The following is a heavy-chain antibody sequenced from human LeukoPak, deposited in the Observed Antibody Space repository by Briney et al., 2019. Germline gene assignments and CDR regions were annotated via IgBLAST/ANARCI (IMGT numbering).Heavy chain of an antibody. V-gene: IGHV1-69*04. Sequence: SVKVSCKASGYTFTTYYIHWVRQAPGQGLEWMGRIIPILGIANYAQKFQGRVTITADKSTSTAYMELSSLRSEDTAVYYCARERYSSSSWGAFDIWGQGTMVTVSS. CDR1: GYTFTTYY. CDR3: ARERYSSSSWGAFDI. J-gene: IGHJ3*02. CDR2: IIPILGIA. D-gene: IGHD6-6*01.